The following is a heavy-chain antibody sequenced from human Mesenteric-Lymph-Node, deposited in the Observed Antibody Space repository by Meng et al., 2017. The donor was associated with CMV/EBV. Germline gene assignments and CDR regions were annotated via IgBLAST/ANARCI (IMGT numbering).Heavy chain of an antibody. CDR2: IYYSGST. CDR3: ARESLIVVVPAARVGWFDP. V-gene: IGHV4-39*07. D-gene: IGHD2-2*01. Sequence: SSSSYYWGWIRQPPGKGLEWIGSIYYSGSTYYNPSLKSRVTISVDTSKNQFSLKLSSVTAADTAVYYCARESLIVVVPAARVGWFDPWGQGTLVTVS. CDR1: SSSSYY. J-gene: IGHJ5*02.